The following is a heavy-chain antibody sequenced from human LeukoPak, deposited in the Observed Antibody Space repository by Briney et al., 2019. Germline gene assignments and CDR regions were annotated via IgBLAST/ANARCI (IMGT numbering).Heavy chain of an antibody. CDR2: IFHSGSP. D-gene: IGHD3-9*01. J-gene: IGHJ4*02. CDR1: GYSISSGYY. V-gene: IGHV4-38-2*02. CDR3: ARGRGNTWAPGFY. Sequence: PSETLSLTCTVSGYSISSGYYWGWIRQPPGKGLEWIGSIFHSGSPYYNLSLKSRVTISTDTSKNQFSLKLSSVTAADTAVYYCARGRGNTWAPGFYWGQGTLVTVSS.